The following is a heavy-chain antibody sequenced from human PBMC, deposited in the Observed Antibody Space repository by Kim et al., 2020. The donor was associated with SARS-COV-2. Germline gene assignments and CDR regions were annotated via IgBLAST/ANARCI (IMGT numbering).Heavy chain of an antibody. CDR1: GFTFSSYS. CDR3: ARDFSGSYPSDY. V-gene: IGHV3-21*01. Sequence: GGSLRLSCAASGFTFSSYSMNWVRQAPGKGLEWVSSISSSSSYIYYADSVKGRFTISRDNAKNSLYLQMNRLRAEDTAVYYCARDFSGSYPSDYWGQGTLVTVSS. D-gene: IGHD1-26*01. J-gene: IGHJ4*02. CDR2: ISSSSSYI.